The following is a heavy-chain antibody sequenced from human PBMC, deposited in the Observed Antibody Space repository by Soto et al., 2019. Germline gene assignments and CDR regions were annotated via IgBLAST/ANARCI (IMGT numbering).Heavy chain of an antibody. Sequence: QVQLVESGGGVVQPGRSLRLSCAASGFTFSSYGMHWVRQAPGKGLEWVAVISYDGSNKYYADSVKGRFTISRDNSKNTLYLQMNSLRAEDTAVYYCAKGGRYCSGGSCYWFSYWGQGTLVTVSS. CDR3: AKGGRYCSGGSCYWFSY. CDR1: GFTFSSYG. D-gene: IGHD2-15*01. V-gene: IGHV3-30*18. CDR2: ISYDGSNK. J-gene: IGHJ4*02.